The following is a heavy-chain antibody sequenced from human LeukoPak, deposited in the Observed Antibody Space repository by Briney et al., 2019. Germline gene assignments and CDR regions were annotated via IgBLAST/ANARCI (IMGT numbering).Heavy chain of an antibody. D-gene: IGHD1-26*01. V-gene: IGHV4-59*01. J-gene: IGHJ3*02. Sequence: SETLSLTCTVYGGSFSGYYWSWIRQPPGKGLEWIGYIYYSGSTSYNPSLKSRVTISVDTSKNQFSLKLRSVTAADTAVYYCARYSGSYPHDAFEIWGQGTMVTVSS. CDR2: IYYSGST. CDR1: GGSFSGYY. CDR3: ARYSGSYPHDAFEI.